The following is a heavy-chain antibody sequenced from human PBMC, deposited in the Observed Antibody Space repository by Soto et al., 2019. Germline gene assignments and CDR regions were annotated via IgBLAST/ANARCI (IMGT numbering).Heavy chain of an antibody. V-gene: IGHV4-39*01. CDR1: GDSIISSDFY. Sequence: SETLSLTCTVSGDSIISSDFYWGWVRQPPGKGLEWIGSTFYLGSSYYNPSLKSRVTMSVDTSKNQFSLRLRSVTAADTALYFCARHSLALRKNNWFDPWGQGIMVTVSS. D-gene: IGHD3-3*02. CDR2: TFYLGSS. J-gene: IGHJ5*02. CDR3: ARHSLALRKNNWFDP.